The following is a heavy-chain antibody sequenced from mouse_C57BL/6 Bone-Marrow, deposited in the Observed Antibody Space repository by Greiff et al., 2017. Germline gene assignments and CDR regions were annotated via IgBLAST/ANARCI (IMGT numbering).Heavy chain of an antibody. D-gene: IGHD2-1*01. Sequence: QVQLQQPGAELVKPGASVKVSCKASGYTFTSYWMHWVKQRPGQGLEWIGRIHPSDSDTNYNQKFKGKATLTVDKSSSTAYMQLSSLTSEDSAVYYCAIEGIYYGNYVGSGFAYWGQGTLVTVSA. CDR1: GYTFTSYW. CDR3: AIEGIYYGNYVGSGFAY. J-gene: IGHJ3*01. CDR2: IHPSDSDT. V-gene: IGHV1-74*01.